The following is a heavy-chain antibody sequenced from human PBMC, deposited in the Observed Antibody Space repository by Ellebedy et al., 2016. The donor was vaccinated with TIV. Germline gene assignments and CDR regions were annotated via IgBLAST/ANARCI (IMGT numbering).Heavy chain of an antibody. J-gene: IGHJ4*02. CDR1: GGSIGRYF. CDR3: ARGYDNTGFYDCPYDH. Sequence: MPSETLSLTCSVPGGSIGRYFWTWIRQSPEKGLEWIGYVFSSGYTNYNPSLESRVTISIDTSKGQFSLRLTSVTAADTAVYYCARGYDNTGFYDCPYDHWGQGTLVTVSS. CDR2: VFSSGYT. V-gene: IGHV4-59*01. D-gene: IGHD2-21*02.